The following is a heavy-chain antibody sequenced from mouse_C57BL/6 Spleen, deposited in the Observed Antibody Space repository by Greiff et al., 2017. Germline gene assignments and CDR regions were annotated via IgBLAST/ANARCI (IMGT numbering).Heavy chain of an antibody. J-gene: IGHJ2*01. CDR1: GYAFSSSW. D-gene: IGHD1-1*01. V-gene: IGHV1-82*01. Sequence: VKLVESGPELVKPGASVKISCKASGYAFSSSWMNWVKQRPGKGLEWIGRIYPGDGDTNYNGKFKGKATLTADKSSSTAYMQLSSLTSEDSAVYFCARSTSTVVFDYWGQGTTLTVSS. CDR2: IYPGDGDT. CDR3: ARSTSTVVFDY.